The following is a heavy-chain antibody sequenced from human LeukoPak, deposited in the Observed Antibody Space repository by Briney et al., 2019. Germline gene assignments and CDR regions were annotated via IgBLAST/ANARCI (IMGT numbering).Heavy chain of an antibody. CDR1: GFTFSDYW. CDR2: INQDGSEK. V-gene: IGHV3-7*03. J-gene: IGHJ4*02. Sequence: GGSLRLSCAASGFTFSDYWMTWVRQAPGKGLEWVANINQDGSEKYYVDSVKGRFTISRDNAKNTLYLQMNSLRAEDTAVYSCAKFGITATRAFDFWGQGTLVTVSS. CDR3: AKFGITATRAFDF. D-gene: IGHD1-7*01.